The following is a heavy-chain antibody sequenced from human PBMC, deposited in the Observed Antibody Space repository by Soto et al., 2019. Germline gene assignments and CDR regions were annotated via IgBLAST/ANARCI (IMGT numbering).Heavy chain of an antibody. V-gene: IGHV1-69*13. D-gene: IGHD3-22*01. Sequence: VASVKVSCKASGGTFSSYAISWVRQAPGQGLEWMGGIIPIFGTANYAQKFQGRVTITADESTSTAYMELSSLRSEDTAVYYCARDHRDYYDSSGYPDLGYFDYWGQGTLVTVSS. J-gene: IGHJ4*02. CDR3: ARDHRDYYDSSGYPDLGYFDY. CDR1: GGTFSSYA. CDR2: IIPIFGTA.